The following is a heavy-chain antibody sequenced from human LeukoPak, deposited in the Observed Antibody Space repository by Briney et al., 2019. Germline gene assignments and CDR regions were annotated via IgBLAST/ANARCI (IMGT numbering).Heavy chain of an antibody. V-gene: IGHV3-15*04. CDR1: GFSFSDAW. D-gene: IGHD3-10*01. J-gene: IGHJ4*02. CDR3: TTYGSGRKFDY. Sequence: GGSLRLSCAASGFSFSDAWMGWVRQIPGKGLEWVGRIESKTDGGTTDYAAPVKGRFTISRDDSTNTLYLQMNSLKSEDTAVYYCTTYGSGRKFDYWGQGILVTVSS. CDR2: IESKTDGGTT.